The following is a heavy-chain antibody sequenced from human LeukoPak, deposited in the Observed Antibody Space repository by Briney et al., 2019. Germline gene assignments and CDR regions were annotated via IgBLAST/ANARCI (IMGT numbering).Heavy chain of an antibody. CDR2: IYSGGST. Sequence: GGSLRLSCAASGFTVSSNYMSWVRQAPGKGLEWVSVIYSGGSTYYADSVKGRFTISRHNSKNTLYLQMNSLRAEDTAVYYCARPSLYGGYGGNDYWGQGTLVTVSS. CDR1: GFTVSSNY. J-gene: IGHJ4*02. CDR3: ARPSLYGGYGGNDY. D-gene: IGHD4-17*01. V-gene: IGHV3-53*04.